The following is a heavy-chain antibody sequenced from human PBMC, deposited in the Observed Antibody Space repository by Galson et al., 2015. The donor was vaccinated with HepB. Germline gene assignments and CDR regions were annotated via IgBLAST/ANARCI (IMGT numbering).Heavy chain of an antibody. V-gene: IGHV3-7*01. CDR3: RVGNEGFDV. Sequence: SLRLSCAASGFTFSMYWMTWVRQAPGKGLEWVANIKQDGSEKYYVDSVKGRFTISRDNAKKSMYLQMNSLRAEDTAVYYCRVGNEGFDVWGQGTMVTVSS. CDR2: IKQDGSEK. CDR1: GFTFSMYW. J-gene: IGHJ3*01.